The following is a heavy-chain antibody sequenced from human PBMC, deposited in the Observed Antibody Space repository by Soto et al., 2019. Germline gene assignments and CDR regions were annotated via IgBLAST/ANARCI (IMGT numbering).Heavy chain of an antibody. V-gene: IGHV4-39*01. CDR3: ARHGSN. J-gene: IGHJ4*02. CDR2: IYYSGIT. Sequence: TSETLSLTCTVSGVNIGNSSYYWGWIRRPPGKGLEWIGTIYYSGITYYNPSLKSRVTISVDTSKNQFSLKLTSVTAADTAVYYCARHGSNWGQGTLVTVSS. CDR1: GVNIGNSSYY.